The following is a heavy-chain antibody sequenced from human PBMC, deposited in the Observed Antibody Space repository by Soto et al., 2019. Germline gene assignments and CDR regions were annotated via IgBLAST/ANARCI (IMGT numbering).Heavy chain of an antibody. CDR2: ISSSSSYI. CDR1: GFTFSSCS. V-gene: IGHV3-21*01. Sequence: PGGSLRLSCAASGFTFSSCSMNWVRQAPGKGLEWVSSISSSSSYIYYADSGKGRFTISRDNAKNSLYLQMNSLRAEDTAVYYCARNGPMDVFYYGMDVWGQGTTVTVSS. J-gene: IGHJ6*02. CDR3: ARNGPMDVFYYGMDV. D-gene: IGHD3-10*01.